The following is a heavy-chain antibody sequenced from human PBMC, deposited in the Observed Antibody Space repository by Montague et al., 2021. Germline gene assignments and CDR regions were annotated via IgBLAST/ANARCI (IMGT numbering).Heavy chain of an antibody. CDR2: IGDSGRNT. V-gene: IGHV3-23*01. Sequence: SRSLSLSASGFTFGSSAMSWVRQAPGKGLEWVSSIGDSGRNTYYADSVKGRFTVSRDNSKNTLYLQMNSLSPEDTAVYYCAKRMAIYKQLYYFDYWGQGALVTVPS. J-gene: IGHJ4*02. CDR1: GFTFGSSA. CDR3: AKRMAIYKQLYYFDY. D-gene: IGHD5-24*01.